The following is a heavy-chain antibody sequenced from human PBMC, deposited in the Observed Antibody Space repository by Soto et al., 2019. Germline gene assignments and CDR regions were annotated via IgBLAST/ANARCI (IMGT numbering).Heavy chain of an antibody. D-gene: IGHD3-16*02. Sequence: PGGSLRLSCAASGFTFSSYAMSWVRQAPGKGLEWVSAVSGSGGYTYYPDSVKGRFTISRDNSKNTLYLQMDSLRAEDTAVYYCANIPFEYIWGSYRGYWGQGTLVTVSS. CDR3: ANIPFEYIWGSYRGY. V-gene: IGHV3-23*01. CDR2: VSGSGGYT. CDR1: GFTFSSYA. J-gene: IGHJ4*02.